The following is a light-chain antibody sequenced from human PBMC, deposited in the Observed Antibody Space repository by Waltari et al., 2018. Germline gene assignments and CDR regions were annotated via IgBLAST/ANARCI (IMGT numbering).Light chain of an antibody. CDR1: QDINNY. CDR3: QKYNSAPLT. V-gene: IGKV1-27*01. J-gene: IGKJ3*01. CDR2: GSS. Sequence: DIQMTQSPSSLSASVGDRVTITCRASQDINNYLVWYQQKPGKVPKVLIYGSSTLQSGVPSGFSGIGSRTVFTLTITSLQPEVVATYYCQKYNSAPLTFGPGTKVDIK.